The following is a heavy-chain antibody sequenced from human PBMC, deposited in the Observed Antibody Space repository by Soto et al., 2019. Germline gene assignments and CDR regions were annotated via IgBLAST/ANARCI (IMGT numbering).Heavy chain of an antibody. V-gene: IGHV3-30-3*01. CDR1: GFTFSSYA. D-gene: IGHD3-22*01. J-gene: IGHJ1*01. Sequence: QVQLVESGGGVVQPGRSLRLSCAASGFTFSSYAMHWVRQAPGKGLEWVAVISYDGSNKYYADSVKGRFTISRDNSKNTLYLQMNSLRAEDTAVYYCARGSQDSSGYYFPFQHWGQGTLVTVSS. CDR3: ARGSQDSSGYYFPFQH. CDR2: ISYDGSNK.